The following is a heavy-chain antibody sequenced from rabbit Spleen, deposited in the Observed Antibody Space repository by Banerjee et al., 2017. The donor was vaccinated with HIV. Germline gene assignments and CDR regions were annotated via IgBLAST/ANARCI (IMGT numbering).Heavy chain of an antibody. CDR1: GFDFSGYY. Sequence: QLTETGGGLVQPGGSLKLSCKASGFDFSGYYLSWVRQAPGKGLEWIGYIDPVFGSTYYASWVNGRFTISSDNAQNTLYLQLKSLTAADTATYFCARGGDYSVSWRATDFNLWGPGTLVTVS. CDR2: IDPVFGST. D-gene: IGHD2-1*01. CDR3: ARGGDYSVSWRATDFNL. J-gene: IGHJ4*01. V-gene: IGHV1S7*01.